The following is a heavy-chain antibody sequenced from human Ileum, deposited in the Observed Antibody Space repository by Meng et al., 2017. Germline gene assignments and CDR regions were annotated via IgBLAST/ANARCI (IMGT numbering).Heavy chain of an antibody. V-gene: IGHV3-7*01. D-gene: IGHD1-26*01. CDR3: VSGGSYFGY. Sequence: GESLKISCTASGFTFSNNWMSWVRQAPGKGLEWVANIKGDGSEKYYVGSVKGRFTISRENAKNSLYLEMNSLRAEDTAVYHCVSGGSYFGYWGQGARVTGSS. CDR1: GFTFSNNW. CDR2: IKGDGSEK. J-gene: IGHJ4*02.